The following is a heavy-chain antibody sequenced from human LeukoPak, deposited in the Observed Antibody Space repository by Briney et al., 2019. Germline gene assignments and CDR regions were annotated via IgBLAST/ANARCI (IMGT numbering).Heavy chain of an antibody. Sequence: SETLSLTCTGSGGSISSSSYYWGWIRQPPGKGLEWIGSIYYSGSTYYNPSLKSRVTISVDTSKNQFSLKLSSVTAADTAVYYCARRQPSSGWYGGGTNWFDPWGQGTLVTVSS. J-gene: IGHJ5*02. CDR3: ARRQPSSGWYGGGTNWFDP. V-gene: IGHV4-39*01. CDR1: GGSISSSSYY. CDR2: IYYSGST. D-gene: IGHD6-19*01.